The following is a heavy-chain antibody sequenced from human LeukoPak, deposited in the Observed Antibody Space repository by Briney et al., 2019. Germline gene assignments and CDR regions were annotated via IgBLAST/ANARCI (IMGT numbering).Heavy chain of an antibody. CDR2: INPNSGGT. CDR1: GYTFTGYY. J-gene: IGHJ4*02. Sequence: ASVKVSCKASGYTFTGYYMHWVRQAPAQGLEWMGRINPNSGGTNYAQKFQGRVTMTRDRSISTAYMELSRLRSDDTAVYYCAREADYYDSSGYPITGYWGQGTLVTVSS. D-gene: IGHD3-22*01. CDR3: AREADYYDSSGYPITGY. V-gene: IGHV1-2*06.